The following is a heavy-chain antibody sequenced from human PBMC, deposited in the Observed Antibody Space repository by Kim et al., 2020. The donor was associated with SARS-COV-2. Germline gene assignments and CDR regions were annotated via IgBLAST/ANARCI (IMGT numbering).Heavy chain of an antibody. D-gene: IGHD3-10*01. V-gene: IGHV4-31*03. Sequence: SETLSLTCTVSGGSISSGGYYWSWIRQHPGKGLEWIGYIYYSGSTYYNPSLKSRVTISVDTSKNQFSLKLSSVTAADTAVYYCARDNRVGFGELYRYWYFDLWGRGTLVTVSS. CDR1: GGSISSGGYY. J-gene: IGHJ2*01. CDR3: ARDNRVGFGELYRYWYFDL. CDR2: IYYSGST.